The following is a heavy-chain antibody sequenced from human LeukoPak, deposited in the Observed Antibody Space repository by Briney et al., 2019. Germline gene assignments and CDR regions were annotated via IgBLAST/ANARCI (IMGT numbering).Heavy chain of an antibody. D-gene: IGHD1-26*01. Sequence: GGSLRLSCTVSGFTVSSNSMSWVRQAPGKGLEWVSFIYSDNTHYSDSVKGRFTISRDNSKNTLYLQMNSLRAEDTAVYYCARASGHYYYYYMDVWAKGTTVTISS. J-gene: IGHJ6*03. CDR1: GFTVSSNS. CDR3: ARASGHYYYYYMDV. V-gene: IGHV3-53*01. CDR2: IYSDNT.